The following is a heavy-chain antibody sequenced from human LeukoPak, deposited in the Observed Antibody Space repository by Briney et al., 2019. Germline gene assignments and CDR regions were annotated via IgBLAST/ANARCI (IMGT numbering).Heavy chain of an antibody. V-gene: IGHV3-30*04. D-gene: IGHD3-10*01. CDR3: ARDEVGSRFGELLSNYFDC. J-gene: IGHJ4*02. CDR1: EFTISSYT. CDR2: ISYDGSNK. Sequence: GRSLRLSCAASEFTISSYTMHWVRQAPGKGLEWVAVISYDGSNKYYADSVKGRFTISRDNSKNTLYLQMNSLRAEDTAVYYCARDEVGSRFGELLSNYFDCWGQGTLVTVSS.